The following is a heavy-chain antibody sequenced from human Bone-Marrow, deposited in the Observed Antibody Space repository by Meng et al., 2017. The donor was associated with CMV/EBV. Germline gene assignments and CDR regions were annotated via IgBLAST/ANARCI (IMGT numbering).Heavy chain of an antibody. D-gene: IGHD6-13*01. Sequence: GESLKISCVVSEFTLSSYSTHWVRQAPGKGLEWVAVISYDGSNKYYADSVKGRFTISRDNAQNSLYLQMNSLRAEDTALYYCAKGVVASSWFLAPLGYWGQGKLVTVSS. V-gene: IGHV3-30*04. CDR3: AKGVVASSWFLAPLGY. CDR1: EFTLSSYS. J-gene: IGHJ4*02. CDR2: ISYDGSNK.